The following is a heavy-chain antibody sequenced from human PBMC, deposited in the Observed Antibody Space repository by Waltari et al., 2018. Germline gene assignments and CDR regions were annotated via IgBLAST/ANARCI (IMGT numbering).Heavy chain of an antibody. CDR3: ARDSITIFGVVTDAFDI. Sequence: EVQLVESGGGLVQPGGSLRLSCAASGFTFSSYWMSWVRPAPGKGLEWVANIKQDGSEKYYVDSVKGRFTISRDNAKNSLYLQMNSLRAEDTAVYYCARDSITIFGVVTDAFDIWGQGTMVTVSS. CDR1: GFTFSSYW. J-gene: IGHJ3*02. D-gene: IGHD3-3*01. CDR2: IKQDGSEK. V-gene: IGHV3-7*01.